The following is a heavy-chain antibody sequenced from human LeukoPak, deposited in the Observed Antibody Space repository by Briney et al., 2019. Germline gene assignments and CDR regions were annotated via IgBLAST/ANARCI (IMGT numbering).Heavy chain of an antibody. D-gene: IGHD6-19*01. V-gene: IGHV4-39*07. Sequence: SETLSLTCTVSGGSISSSNYYWSWIRQPPGKGLGWIGEINHSGSTNYNPSLKSRVTISVDTSKNQFSLKLSSVTAADTAVYYCARAPYSSGWYRLYYFDYWGQGTLVTVSS. CDR1: GGSISSSNYY. J-gene: IGHJ4*02. CDR2: INHSGST. CDR3: ARAPYSSGWYRLYYFDY.